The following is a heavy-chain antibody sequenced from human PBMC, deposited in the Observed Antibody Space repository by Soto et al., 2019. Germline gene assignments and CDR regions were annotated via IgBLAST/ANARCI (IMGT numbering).Heavy chain of an antibody. CDR2: INSDGSST. D-gene: IGHD3-9*01. CDR1: GFTFSSYW. V-gene: IGHV3-74*01. Sequence: GSLRLSCAASGFTFSSYWMHWVRQAPGKGLVWVSRINSDGSSTSYADSVKGRFTISRDNAKNTLYLQMNSLRAEDTAVYYCARVRALPATGYYYYYYGMDVWGQGTTVTVS. J-gene: IGHJ6*02. CDR3: ARVRALPATGYYYYYYGMDV.